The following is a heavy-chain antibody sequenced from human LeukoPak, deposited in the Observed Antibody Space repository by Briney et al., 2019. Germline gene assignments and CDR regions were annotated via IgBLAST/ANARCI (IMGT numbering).Heavy chain of an antibody. CDR1: GFTFRSYG. Sequence: PGGSLRLSCAASGFTFRSYGMHWVRQAPGKGLEWVAFIRYDGSNKYFADSVKGRFTISRDNSNNTLYLQMNSLRADDTAVYYCARGGAVLRFLEWLLYDYWGQGTLVTVSP. CDR3: ARGGAVLRFLEWLLYDY. V-gene: IGHV3-30*02. J-gene: IGHJ4*02. D-gene: IGHD3-3*01. CDR2: IRYDGSNK.